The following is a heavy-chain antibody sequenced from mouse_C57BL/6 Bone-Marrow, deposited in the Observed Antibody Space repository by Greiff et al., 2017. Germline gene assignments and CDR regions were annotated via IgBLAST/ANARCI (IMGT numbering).Heavy chain of an antibody. D-gene: IGHD4-1*01. CDR2: IRNKANGYTT. J-gene: IGHJ2*01. Sequence: EVKLVESGGGLVQPGGSLSLSCAASGFTFTDYYMSWVRQPPGKALEWLGFIRNKANGYTTAYSASVKGRFTISRDNSQSILYLQMKALRADDSATYYCARYYLGRLLGYFDDWGQGTTLTVSS. CDR1: GFTFTDYY. V-gene: IGHV7-3*01. CDR3: ARYYLGRLLGYFDD.